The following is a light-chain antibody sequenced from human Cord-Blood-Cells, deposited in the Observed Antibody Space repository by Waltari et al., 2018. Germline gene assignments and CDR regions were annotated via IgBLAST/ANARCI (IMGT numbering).Light chain of an antibody. CDR2: SNN. J-gene: IGLJ3*02. V-gene: IGLV1-44*01. CDR1: SSNLGRNT. Sequence: QSVLTQPPSASGTPGQRVTISCSGSSSNLGRNTANWYQQPPGTAPKLPIYSNNQRPSGVPDRFSGSKSGTSASLAISGLQSEDEADYYCAAWDDSLNGWVFGGGTKLTVL. CDR3: AAWDDSLNGWV.